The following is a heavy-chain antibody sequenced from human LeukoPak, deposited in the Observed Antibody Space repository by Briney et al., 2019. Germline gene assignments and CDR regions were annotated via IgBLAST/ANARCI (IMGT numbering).Heavy chain of an antibody. CDR1: GFTFSSYS. CDR3: ARAFADRYYMDV. Sequence: GGSLRLSCASPGFTFSSYSMNWVRQAPGKGLEWVSSISSSSSYIYYADSVKGRFTISRDNAKNSLYLQMNSLRAEDTAVYYCARAFADRYYMDVWGKGTTVTVSS. J-gene: IGHJ6*03. CDR2: ISSSSSYI. V-gene: IGHV3-21*01.